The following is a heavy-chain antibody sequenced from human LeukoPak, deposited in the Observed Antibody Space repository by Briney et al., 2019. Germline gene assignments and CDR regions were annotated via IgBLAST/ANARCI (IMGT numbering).Heavy chain of an antibody. J-gene: IGHJ4*02. CDR1: GFTFDDYT. D-gene: IGHD6-13*01. Sequence: GGSLRLSCAASGFTFDDYTMHWVRQAPGKGLEWVSLISWNGGSTYYADSVKGRFTISRDNSKNSLYLQMNSLRTEDTALYYCAKDGGYSSSWYYFDYWGQGTLVTVSS. CDR2: ISWNGGST. CDR3: AKDGGYSSSWYYFDY. V-gene: IGHV3-43*01.